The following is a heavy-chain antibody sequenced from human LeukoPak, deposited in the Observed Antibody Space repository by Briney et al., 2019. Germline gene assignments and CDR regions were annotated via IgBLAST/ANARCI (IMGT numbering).Heavy chain of an antibody. CDR1: GGSITSYY. Sequence: SETLSLTCTVSGGSITSYYWNWIRQPPGKGLEWIGYIYYSGSTDYNPSLKSRVTISVDTSKNQFSLKLSSVTAADTAVYYCARDLGYGDPFDYWGQGTLVTVSS. J-gene: IGHJ4*02. CDR3: ARDLGYGDPFDY. CDR2: IYYSGST. V-gene: IGHV4-59*01. D-gene: IGHD4-17*01.